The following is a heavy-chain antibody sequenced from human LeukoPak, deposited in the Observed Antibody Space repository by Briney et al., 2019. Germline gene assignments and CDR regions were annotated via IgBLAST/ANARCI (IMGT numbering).Heavy chain of an antibody. V-gene: IGHV3-7*05. CDR2: IKEDGSDK. CDR1: GFTFSGSW. D-gene: IGHD1/OR15-1a*01. CDR3: ATWNSDWEFAY. J-gene: IGHJ4*02. Sequence: GGSLILSCAASGFTFSGSWMTWVRQAPGKGLEWVAHIKEDGSDKYYVDFVTGRFTISRDNTKNSLYLQMSSLRAEDTAVYYCATWNSDWEFAYWGQGTLVSVSS.